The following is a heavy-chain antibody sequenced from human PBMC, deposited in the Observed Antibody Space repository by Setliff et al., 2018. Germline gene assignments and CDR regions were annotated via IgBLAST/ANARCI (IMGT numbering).Heavy chain of an antibody. CDR3: ARMSRYSEFWSGYAKDYYSSYMDV. D-gene: IGHD3-3*01. CDR2: IYSSRTT. V-gene: IGHV4-61*05. CDR1: GDSLTRSSSW. Sequence: PSETLSLTCAVFGDSLTRSSSWWGWIRQPAGKGLEWIGNIYSSRTTKYNPSLKSRITISLDTSKRQFSLNLLSLTAAATAVFYCARMSRYSEFWSGYAKDYYSSYMDVWGTGATVTVSS. J-gene: IGHJ6*03.